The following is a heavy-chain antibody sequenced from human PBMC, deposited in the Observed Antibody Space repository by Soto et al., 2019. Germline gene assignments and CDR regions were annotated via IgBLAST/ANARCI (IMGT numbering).Heavy chain of an antibody. CDR2: INTNTGNP. J-gene: IGHJ6*01. V-gene: IGHV7-4-1*01. CDR1: GYTFTSYA. Sequence: ASVKVSCKASGYTFTSYAMNWVRQAPGQGLERMGWINTNTGNPTYAQGFTGRFVFSLDTSVSTAYLQICSLKAEDTAVYYCARDLLYYDFWSGYYFHGSRFHDYYYYGMDVWGQGTTVTVSS. D-gene: IGHD3-3*01. CDR3: ARDLLYYDFWSGYYFHGSRFHDYYYYGMDV.